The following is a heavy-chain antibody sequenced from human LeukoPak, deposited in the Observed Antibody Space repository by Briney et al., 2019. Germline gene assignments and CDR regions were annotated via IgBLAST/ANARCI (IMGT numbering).Heavy chain of an antibody. CDR3: VKNRRIVAAGPDFDY. Sequence: PGGSLRLSCSASGFTFSSYAMHWVRQAPGKGLEYLSAISNNGGSTYYADSVKGRFTISRDNSKNTLYLQMSSLRAEDTAVYYCVKNRRIVAAGPDFDYWGQGTLVTVSS. CDR1: GFTFSSYA. V-gene: IGHV3-64D*09. J-gene: IGHJ4*02. CDR2: ISNNGGST. D-gene: IGHD6-13*01.